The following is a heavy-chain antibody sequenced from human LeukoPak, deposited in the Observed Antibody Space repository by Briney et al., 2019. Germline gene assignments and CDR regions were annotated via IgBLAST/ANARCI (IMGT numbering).Heavy chain of an antibody. Sequence: PSETLSLTCTVSGGSISSYYWSWIRQPPGKGVGGMGYIYKSGSTNYIPSLKSRVTISVDTSKNQFSLKLSSVTAADTAVYYCARHGRYYGMDVWGQGTTVTFSS. J-gene: IGHJ6*02. D-gene: IGHD3/OR15-3a*01. V-gene: IGHV4-59*08. CDR2: IYKSGST. CDR1: GGSISSYY. CDR3: ARHGRYYGMDV.